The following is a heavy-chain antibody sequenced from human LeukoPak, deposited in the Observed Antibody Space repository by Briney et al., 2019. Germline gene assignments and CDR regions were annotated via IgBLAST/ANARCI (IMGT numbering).Heavy chain of an antibody. Sequence: GWSLRLSCATSGFTFSRFGIHWVRQAPGKGLEWVAFIRYDGDNKYYADSVKGRFSISRDNSKNTLYLQMNSLRAEDTAVYYCAKLGLSRTFDYWGQGTLVTVSS. J-gene: IGHJ4*02. CDR2: IRYDGDNK. D-gene: IGHD3-16*02. CDR1: GFTFSRFG. CDR3: AKLGLSRTFDY. V-gene: IGHV3-30*02.